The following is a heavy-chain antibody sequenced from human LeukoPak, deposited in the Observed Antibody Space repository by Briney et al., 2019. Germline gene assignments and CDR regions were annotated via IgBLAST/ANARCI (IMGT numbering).Heavy chain of an antibody. J-gene: IGHJ4*02. CDR1: GFTFSSYA. V-gene: IGHV3-30*02. CDR2: IRYDGSNK. CDR3: AKDPYGSTNYFDY. D-gene: IGHD5-24*01. Sequence: GGSLRLSCAASGFTFSSYAMSWVRQAPGKGLEWVAFIRYDGSNKYYADSVKGRFTISRDNSKNTLYLQMNSLRAEDTAVYYCAKDPYGSTNYFDYWGQGTLVTVSS.